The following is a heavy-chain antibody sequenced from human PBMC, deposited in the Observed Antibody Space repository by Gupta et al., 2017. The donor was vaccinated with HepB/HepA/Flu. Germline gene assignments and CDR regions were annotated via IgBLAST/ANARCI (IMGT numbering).Heavy chain of an antibody. D-gene: IGHD6-13*01. J-gene: IGHJ3*02. CDR2: ISWNSGSI. V-gene: IGHV3-9*01. CDR1: GFTFDDYA. CDR3: AKDELLSWGNDAFDI. Sequence: EVQLVESGGGLVQPGRSLRLSCAASGFTFDDYAMHWVRQAPGKGLEWVSGISWNSGSIGYADSVKGRFTISRDNAKNSLYLQMNSLRAEDTALYYCAKDELLSWGNDAFDIWGQGTMVTVSS.